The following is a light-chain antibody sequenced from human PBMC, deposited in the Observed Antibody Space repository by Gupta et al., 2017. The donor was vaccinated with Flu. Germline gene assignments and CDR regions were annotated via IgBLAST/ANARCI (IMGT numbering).Light chain of an antibody. CDR3: QQSDSTRLT. CDR2: AAS. V-gene: IGKV1-39*01. J-gene: IGKJ4*01. CDR1: QSISSY. Sequence: DIQMTQSPSSLSASVGDRVTITCRASQSISSYLNWYQQKPGKAPKLLIYAASSLQSGVPSRFSGSGSGTDFTLTTSRLQPEDFATYYCQQSDSTRLTFGGGTKVEIK.